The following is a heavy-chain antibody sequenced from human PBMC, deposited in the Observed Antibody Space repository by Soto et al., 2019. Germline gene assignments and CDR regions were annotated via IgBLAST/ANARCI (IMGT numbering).Heavy chain of an antibody. CDR2: SSAYNSNT. CDR3: ARYVAVAGTDTWYY. D-gene: IGHD6-19*01. CDR1: GYTYPSCG. Sequence: SVKETCKASGYTYPSCGIRALRPAPGQRLEWMGWSSAYNSNTSYAQKLQGSVTMTTDTATSTAYMELRSLRSDDTAVHYCARYVAVAGTDTWYYWGQGTLVTVSS. J-gene: IGHJ4*02. V-gene: IGHV1-18*04.